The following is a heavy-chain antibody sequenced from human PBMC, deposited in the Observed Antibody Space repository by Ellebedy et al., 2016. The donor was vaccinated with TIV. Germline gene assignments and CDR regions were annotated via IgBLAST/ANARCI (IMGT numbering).Heavy chain of an antibody. CDR1: GYTFTTYY. V-gene: IGHV1-46*01. Sequence: AASVKVSCKASGYTFTTYYMPWVRHAPGQGLGWMGIINPSGGSTSYAQKFQGRVTMTRDTSTSTVYMELSSLRSEDTAVYYCARVLSRRPKYYDIPPGYWGQGTLVTVSS. D-gene: IGHD3-9*01. CDR3: ARVLSRRPKYYDIPPGY. CDR2: INPSGGST. J-gene: IGHJ4*02.